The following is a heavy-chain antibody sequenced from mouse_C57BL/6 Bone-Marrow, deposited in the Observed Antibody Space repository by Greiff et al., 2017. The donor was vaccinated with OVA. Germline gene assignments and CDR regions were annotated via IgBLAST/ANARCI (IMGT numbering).Heavy chain of an antibody. V-gene: IGHV1-19*01. J-gene: IGHJ3*01. CDR1: GYTFTDYY. D-gene: IGHD1-1*01. CDR3: ARAPSYYYGSAWFAY. Sequence: EVQLQQSGPVLVKPGASVKMSCKASGYTFTDYYMNWVKQSHGKSLEWIGVINPYNGGTSYNQKFKGKATLTVDKSSSTAYMELNSLTSEDSAVYYCARAPSYYYGSAWFAYWGQGTLVTVSA. CDR2: INPYNGGT.